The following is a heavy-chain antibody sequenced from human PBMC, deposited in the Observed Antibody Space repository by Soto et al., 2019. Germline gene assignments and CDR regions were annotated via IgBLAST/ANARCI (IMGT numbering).Heavy chain of an antibody. CDR3: ARDHNAEESRRPSGAFHI. CDR2: INPSGGST. V-gene: IGHV1-46*01. Sequence: GAAGKVSCKACGYTFTSYDMHWVRQSPGQGLEWMGIINPSGGSTSYAQKFQGRVTMTRDTSTSTVYMELSSLRSEDTAVYYCARDHNAEESRRPSGAFHISGPGTMLTLSS. CDR1: GYTFTSYD. J-gene: IGHJ3*02. D-gene: IGHD2-8*01.